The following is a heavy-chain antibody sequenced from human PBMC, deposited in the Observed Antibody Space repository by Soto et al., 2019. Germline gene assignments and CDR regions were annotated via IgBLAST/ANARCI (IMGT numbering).Heavy chain of an antibody. CDR2: ITGGSGFT. V-gene: IGHV3-23*01. D-gene: IGHD1-26*01. CDR3: AKSGPTNYFDF. Sequence: GSLRLSCAASGFTFSTFAMNWVRQAPGKGLEWVSGITGGSGFTFYADSVKGRFTISRDDSENTLFLQMSSLRAEDTAKYYCAKSGPTNYFDFWGQGTLVTVSS. J-gene: IGHJ4*02. CDR1: GFTFSTFA.